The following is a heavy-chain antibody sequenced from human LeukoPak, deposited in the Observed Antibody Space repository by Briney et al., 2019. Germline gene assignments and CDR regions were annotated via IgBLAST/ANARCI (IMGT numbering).Heavy chain of an antibody. Sequence: GAAVKVSCKASGYTLTGYYMHWVRQAPGQGLEWMGWINPNSGGTNYAQKFQGRVTMTRDTSISTAYMELSRLRSDDTAVYYCARDSRTRLDLLDYWGQGTLVTVSS. CDR3: ARDSRTRLDLLDY. D-gene: IGHD2/OR15-2a*01. J-gene: IGHJ4*02. CDR2: INPNSGGT. CDR1: GYTLTGYY. V-gene: IGHV1-2*02.